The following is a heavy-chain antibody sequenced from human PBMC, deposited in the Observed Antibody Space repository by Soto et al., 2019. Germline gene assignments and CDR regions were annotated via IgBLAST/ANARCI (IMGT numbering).Heavy chain of an antibody. J-gene: IGHJ3*02. CDR2: ISGSGIDT. CDR3: ASGQQIRMADI. D-gene: IGHD6-13*01. CDR1: GFIFSDYY. V-gene: IGHV3-11*05. Sequence: QVQLVESGGGLVKPGGSLRLSCDASGFIFSDYYASWIRQAPGKGLEWLSYISGSGIDTNYADSVKGRFTISRDNAENSLYLQMNSLRAEDTAVYYCASGQQIRMADIWGQGTMVTVSS.